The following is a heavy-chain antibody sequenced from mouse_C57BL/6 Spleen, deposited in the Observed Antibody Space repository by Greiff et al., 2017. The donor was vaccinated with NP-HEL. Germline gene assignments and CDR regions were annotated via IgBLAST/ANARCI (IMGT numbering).Heavy chain of an antibody. CDR2: IWSGGST. CDR3: ARTNYSSMDY. CDR1: GFSLTSYG. J-gene: IGHJ4*01. D-gene: IGHD1-1*01. Sequence: QVHVKQSGPGLVQPSQSLSITCTVSGFSLTSYGVHWVRQSPGKGLEWLGVIWSGGSTDYNAAFISKLSISKDKSKSQVFFKMNSLQADDTAIYYCARTNYSSMDYWGQGTSVTVSS. V-gene: IGHV2-2*01.